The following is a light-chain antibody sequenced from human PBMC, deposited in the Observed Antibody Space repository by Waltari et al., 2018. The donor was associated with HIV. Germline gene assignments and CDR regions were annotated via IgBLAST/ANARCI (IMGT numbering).Light chain of an antibody. Sequence: DMQLTQSPSFLSASVGDRVTISCRASQDINTYLAWYQVKPGRAPKLLIYGASSLHSGGPSRFSGSGSGTEVTRTISSLQPEDFSTYYCQQFHSLPRTFGQGTKVEIK. CDR3: QQFHSLPRT. CDR1: QDINTY. CDR2: GAS. V-gene: IGKV1-9*01. J-gene: IGKJ1*01.